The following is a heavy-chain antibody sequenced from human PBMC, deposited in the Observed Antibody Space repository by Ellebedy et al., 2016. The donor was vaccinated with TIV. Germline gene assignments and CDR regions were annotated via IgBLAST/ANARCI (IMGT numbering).Heavy chain of an antibody. CDR2: IKQDGSEK. V-gene: IGHV3-7*01. J-gene: IGHJ6*04. CDR1: GFTFSSYW. CDR3: ARGDV. Sequence: GGSLRLXCVASGFTFSSYWMSWVRQAPGKGLEWVANIKQDGSEKNYVDSVKGRFTISRDNAKNSLHLQMNSLRADDTAVYYCARGDVWGKGTTVTVSS.